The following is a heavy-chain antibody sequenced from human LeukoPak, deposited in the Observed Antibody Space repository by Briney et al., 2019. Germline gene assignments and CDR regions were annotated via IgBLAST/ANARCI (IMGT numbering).Heavy chain of an antibody. Sequence: GSLRLSCAASGFTFSSYAMSWVRQAPGKGLEWVLAISGSGGSTYYADSVKGRFTISRDNSKNTLYLQMNSLRAEDTAVYYCAKGRAAAAGTFYFDYWGQGTLVTVSS. CDR3: AKGRAAAAGTFYFDY. V-gene: IGHV3-23*01. D-gene: IGHD6-13*01. J-gene: IGHJ4*02. CDR1: GFTFSSYA. CDR2: ISGSGGST.